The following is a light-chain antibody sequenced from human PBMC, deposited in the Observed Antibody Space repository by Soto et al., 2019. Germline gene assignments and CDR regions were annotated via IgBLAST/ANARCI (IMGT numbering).Light chain of an antibody. CDR3: QHYGRSLPIT. J-gene: IGKJ5*01. CDR1: HSVSISY. Sequence: EIVLPPSHGTISFAPFEISPVYCLCIHSVSISYLSWYQQKPGQAPRLLIYCASSRATGIPDRFSGSGSGTDFTLTISRLEPEDFAVYYCQHYGRSLPITCGQGPRREIK. V-gene: IGKV3-20*01. CDR2: CAS.